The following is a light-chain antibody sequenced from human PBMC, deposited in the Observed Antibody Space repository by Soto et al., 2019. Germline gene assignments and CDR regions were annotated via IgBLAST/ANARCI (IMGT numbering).Light chain of an antibody. V-gene: IGKV3-20*01. J-gene: IGKJ5*01. CDR2: GTS. CDR1: QRVSSGY. Sequence: EIVLTQSPGTLSLSPGERATLSCRASQRVSSGYVAWYQQKPGQAPRLLIYGTSSRATGIPDRFSGSGSGTDFTLTISRLEPEDFAVYFCQQYSDLPMTFGQGTRLEIK. CDR3: QQYSDLPMT.